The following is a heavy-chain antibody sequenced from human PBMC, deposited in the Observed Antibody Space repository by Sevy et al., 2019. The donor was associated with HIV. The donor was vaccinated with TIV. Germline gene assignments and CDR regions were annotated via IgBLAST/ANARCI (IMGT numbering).Heavy chain of an antibody. Sequence: GGSLRLSCAASGFNFSSYGMHWVRQAPGKGLEWVAVISYDGSSKYYADSVKGRFTISRENSKNTVYWQINRLRAEDTAVYYCAKESGSYYDFWSGHDAFAIWGQGTMVTVSS. CDR2: ISYDGSSK. D-gene: IGHD3-3*01. CDR1: GFNFSSYG. J-gene: IGHJ3*02. V-gene: IGHV3-30*18. CDR3: AKESGSYYDFWSGHDAFAI.